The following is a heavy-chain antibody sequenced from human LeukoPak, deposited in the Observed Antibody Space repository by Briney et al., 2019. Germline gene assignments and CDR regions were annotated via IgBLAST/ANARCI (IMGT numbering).Heavy chain of an antibody. V-gene: IGHV3-33*01. CDR1: GFIFSNYG. Sequence: AGGSLRLSCAASGFIFSNYGMHWVRQAPGKGLEWVAVIWYDGSNRYYADSVKGRFTVSRDNSKNTLYLQMNSLRVEDSAVYYCARYYYNSSGYYYFDYWGQGTLVTVSS. J-gene: IGHJ4*02. CDR3: ARYYYNSSGYYYFDY. D-gene: IGHD3-22*01. CDR2: IWYDGSNR.